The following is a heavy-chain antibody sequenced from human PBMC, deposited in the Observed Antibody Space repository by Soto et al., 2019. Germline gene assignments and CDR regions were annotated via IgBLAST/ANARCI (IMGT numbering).Heavy chain of an antibody. CDR1: GYTFTSYG. J-gene: IGHJ4*02. V-gene: IGHV1-18*01. Sequence: QVQLVQSGAEVKKPGASVKVSCKASGYTFTSYGISWVRQAPGQGLEWMGWISAYNGNTNYAQKLQGRVTMTTDTSTSTAYLELRSLRSDDTAVYYCASVNLGDCSGGSSYPVGKQFDYWGQGTLVTVSS. CDR2: ISAYNGNT. CDR3: ASVNLGDCSGGSSYPVGKQFDY. D-gene: IGHD2-15*01.